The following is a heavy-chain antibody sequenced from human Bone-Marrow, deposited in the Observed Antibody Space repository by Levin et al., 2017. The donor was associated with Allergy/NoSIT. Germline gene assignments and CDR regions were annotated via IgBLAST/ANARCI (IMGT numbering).Heavy chain of an antibody. V-gene: IGHV3-30-3*01. CDR3: AGGAYRGT. Sequence: PGGSLRLSCAASGFTFRSYAMHWVRQAPGKGLEWLAVITYDGSHTFYADSVQGRFTISRDNSKNTLFLQMNSLRVEDTALYYCAGGAYRGTWGQGTLVTVSS. J-gene: IGHJ5*02. D-gene: IGHD1-26*01. CDR1: GFTFRSYA. CDR2: ITYDGSHT.